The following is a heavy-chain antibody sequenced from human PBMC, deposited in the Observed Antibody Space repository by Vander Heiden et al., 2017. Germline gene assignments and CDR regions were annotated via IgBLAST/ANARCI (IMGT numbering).Heavy chain of an antibody. V-gene: IGHV4-59*01. CDR1: GGSISSYF. J-gene: IGHJ6*02. CDR3: VRDRFVAVPTAAQHYYGMDV. D-gene: IGHD2-2*01. Sequence: QLQLPESGPGLVKPSETLSPSCSVSGGSISSYFWSWLRQPPGKGLEWIGDIDNSGSTDCNPSLKSRVTISRDTSKNQVSLKLNAVTAADTAVYYCVRDRFVAVPTAAQHYYGMDVWGQGTTVTVSS. CDR2: IDNSGST.